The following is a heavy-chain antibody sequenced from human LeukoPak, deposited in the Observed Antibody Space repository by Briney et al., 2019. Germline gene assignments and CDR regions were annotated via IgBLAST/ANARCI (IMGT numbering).Heavy chain of an antibody. CDR3: ARDGGFYYTASPNSWFDP. CDR2: ISHRGSP. V-gene: IGHV4-38-2*02. CDR1: GFTFSSYE. D-gene: IGHD2-15*01. J-gene: IGHJ5*02. Sequence: LRLSCAASGFTFSSYEMNWIRQAPGKGLEWIGSISHRGSPYYNPSLQSRVTMSADTPNNQFSLRLSSVTAADTAVYYCARDGGFYYTASPNSWFDPWGQGILVTVSS.